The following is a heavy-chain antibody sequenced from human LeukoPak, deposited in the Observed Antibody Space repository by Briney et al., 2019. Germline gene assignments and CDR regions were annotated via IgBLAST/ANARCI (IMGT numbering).Heavy chain of an antibody. CDR1: GFTSDDYA. Sequence: PARSLRLSCAASGFTSDDYAMHWVRQAPGKGLEWVSGISWNSGNIGYADSVKGRFTISRDNAKNFLYLQMNSLRPEDTALYYCAKVTGRISGVGGFDPWGQGTLVSVSS. CDR3: AKVTGRISGVGGFDP. D-gene: IGHD3-3*01. CDR2: ISWNSGNI. V-gene: IGHV3-9*02. J-gene: IGHJ5*02.